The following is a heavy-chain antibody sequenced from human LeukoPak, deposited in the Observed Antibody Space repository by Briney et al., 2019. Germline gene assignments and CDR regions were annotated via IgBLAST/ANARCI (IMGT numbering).Heavy chain of an antibody. CDR3: ATTGSGSYYDY. CDR2: IRYDGSDR. V-gene: IGHV3-30*02. CDR1: GFTFNRYG. Sequence: GGSLRLSCAASGFTFNRYGMYWVRQTPGKGLEWVSFIRYDGSDRYYADSVKGRFTISRDNSKNMMYLQMSSLRPDDTAVYYCATTGSGSYYDYWGQGTLVTVSS. J-gene: IGHJ4*02. D-gene: IGHD1-26*01.